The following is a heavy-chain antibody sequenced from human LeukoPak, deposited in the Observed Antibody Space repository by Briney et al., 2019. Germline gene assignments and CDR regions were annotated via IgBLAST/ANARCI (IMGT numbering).Heavy chain of an antibody. V-gene: IGHV1-8*01. CDR3: ARIVEYYDYIWGSYRYFDY. CDR1: GYTFTSYD. D-gene: IGHD3-16*02. CDR2: MNPNSGNT. Sequence: ASVKVSCKASGYTFTSYDINWVRQATGQGLEWMGWMNPNSGNTGYAQKFQGRVTMTRNTSISTAYMELRSLRSDDTAVYYCARIVEYYDYIWGSYRYFDYWGQGTLVTVSS. J-gene: IGHJ4*02.